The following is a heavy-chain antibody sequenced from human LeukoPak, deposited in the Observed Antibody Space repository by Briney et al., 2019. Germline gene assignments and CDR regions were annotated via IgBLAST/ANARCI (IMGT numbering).Heavy chain of an antibody. CDR2: ISYDGSNK. CDR1: GFTFSSYA. D-gene: IGHD3-16*01. Sequence: PGRSLRLSCAASGFTFSSYAMHWVRQAPGKGLEWVAVISYDGSNKYYADSVKGRFTISRDNSKNTLYLQMNSLRAEDTAVYYCARDGAYYYYYYMDVWGKGTTVTVSS. V-gene: IGHV3-30*01. J-gene: IGHJ6*03. CDR3: ARDGAYYYYYYMDV.